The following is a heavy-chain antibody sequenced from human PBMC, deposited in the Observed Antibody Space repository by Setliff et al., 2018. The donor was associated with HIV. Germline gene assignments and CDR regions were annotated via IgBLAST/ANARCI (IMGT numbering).Heavy chain of an antibody. D-gene: IGHD3-16*02. CDR2: MNPNSGNT. CDR3: ARDYNIWGSNRPSHFDY. V-gene: IGHV1-8*02. Sequence: ASVKVSCKASGYTFTSYDINWVRQATGQGLEWMGWMNPNSGNTGYAQKFQGRVTMTRNTSISTAYMELSSLRSEDTAVYYCARDYNIWGSNRPSHFDYWGQGTLVTVSS. CDR1: GYTFTSYD. J-gene: IGHJ4*02.